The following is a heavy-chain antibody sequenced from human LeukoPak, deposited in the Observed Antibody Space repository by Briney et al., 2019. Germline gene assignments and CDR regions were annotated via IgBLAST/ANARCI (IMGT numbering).Heavy chain of an antibody. Sequence: PGGSLRLSCAASGFTFSSYSMNWVRQAPGKGLEWVSSISSSSSYIYYADSVKGRFTISRDNAKNSLYLQMNSLRAEDTAVYYCARERMVRGGGFDPWGQGTLVTVSS. V-gene: IGHV3-21*01. CDR3: ARERMVRGGGFDP. J-gene: IGHJ5*02. CDR1: GFTFSSYS. D-gene: IGHD3-10*01. CDR2: ISSSSSYI.